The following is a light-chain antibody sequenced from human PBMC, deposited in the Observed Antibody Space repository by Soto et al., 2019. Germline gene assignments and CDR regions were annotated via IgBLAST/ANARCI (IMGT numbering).Light chain of an antibody. CDR1: QRTRSW. J-gene: IGKJ4*01. CDR2: KSS. Sequence: DSQMTQSPATLSASVVDTVTSTCRTSQRTRSWLAWYQQKPGKAPKILISKSSNLQSGVPSSFSGSGSGTEFTLTISSLQPDDFATYYCQQYESYPATFGGGTKVEIK. CDR3: QQYESYPAT. V-gene: IGKV1-5*03.